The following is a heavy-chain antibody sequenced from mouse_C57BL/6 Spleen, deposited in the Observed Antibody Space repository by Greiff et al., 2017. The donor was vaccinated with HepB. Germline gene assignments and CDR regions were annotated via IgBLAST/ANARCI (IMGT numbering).Heavy chain of an antibody. CDR1: GYSITSGYY. D-gene: IGHD2-4*01. J-gene: IGHJ4*01. CDR2: ISYDGSN. V-gene: IGHV3-6*01. Sequence: VQLKESGPGLVKPSQSLSLTCSVTGYSITSGYYWNWIRQFPGNKLEWMGYISYDGSNNYNPSLKNRISITRDTSKNQFFLKLNSVTTEDTATYYCARDGDYPVYYAMDYWGQGTSVTVSS. CDR3: ARDGDYPVYYAMDY.